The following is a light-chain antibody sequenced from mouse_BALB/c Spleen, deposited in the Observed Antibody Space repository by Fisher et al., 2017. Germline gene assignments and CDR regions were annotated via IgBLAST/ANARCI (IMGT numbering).Light chain of an antibody. Sequence: IVITQTPAIMSASPGEKVTMTCSASSSVSYMYWYQQKPGSSPKLWIYSTSNLASGVPARFSGSGSGTSYSLTISSMEAEDAATYYCHQYHRSPRTFGAGTKLELK. CDR2: STS. V-gene: IGKV4-61*01. CDR3: HQYHRSPRT. CDR1: SSVSY. J-gene: IGKJ5*01.